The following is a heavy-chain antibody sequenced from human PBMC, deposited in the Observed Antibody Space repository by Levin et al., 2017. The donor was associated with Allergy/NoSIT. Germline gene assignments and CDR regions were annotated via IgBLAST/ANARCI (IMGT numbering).Heavy chain of an antibody. CDR2: ISYDGSNK. Sequence: QSGGSLRLSCAASGFTFSSYAMHWVRQAPGKGLEWVAFISYDGSNKYNADSVKGRFTVSRDNSKNTLYLQMNSLTVEDTAVYYCATRHSGNYISIDYWGQGTLVTVSS. J-gene: IGHJ4*02. CDR1: GFTFSSYA. V-gene: IGHV3-30-3*01. CDR3: ATRHSGNYISIDY. D-gene: IGHD1-26*01.